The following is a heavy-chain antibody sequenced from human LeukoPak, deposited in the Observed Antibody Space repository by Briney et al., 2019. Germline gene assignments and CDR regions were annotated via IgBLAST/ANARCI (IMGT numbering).Heavy chain of an antibody. CDR3: ARGYGSGIVGWFDP. D-gene: IGHD3-10*01. Sequence: SETLSLTCTVSGGSISSYYWSWIRQPPGKGLEWIGYIYYSGSTNYNPSLKSRVTISVDTSKNQFSLKLSSVTAADTAVYYCARGYGSGIVGWFDPWGQGTLVTVSS. CDR1: GGSISSYY. V-gene: IGHV4-59*01. J-gene: IGHJ5*02. CDR2: IYYSGST.